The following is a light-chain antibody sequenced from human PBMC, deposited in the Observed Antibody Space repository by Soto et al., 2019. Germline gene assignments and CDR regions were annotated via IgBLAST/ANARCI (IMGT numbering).Light chain of an antibody. CDR3: QQTFNSPPWT. Sequence: DIHMTQSPSSLSASVGDTVTITCRASQNIDMYLNWYQQKPGKAPRVLISGASNLQSGVPSRFSGSGSGTAFTLTISSLQPEDFAGYFCQQTFNSPPWTFGQGTKVEVK. CDR2: GAS. V-gene: IGKV1-39*01. J-gene: IGKJ1*01. CDR1: QNIDMY.